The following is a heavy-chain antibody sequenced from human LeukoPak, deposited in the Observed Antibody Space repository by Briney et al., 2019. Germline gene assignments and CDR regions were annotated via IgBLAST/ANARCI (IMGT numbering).Heavy chain of an antibody. CDR1: GYTFTSYG. J-gene: IGHJ6*03. CDR3: ARDPPPPGGAAAGHYYYYYMDV. Sequence: ASVKVSCKASGYTFTSYGISWVRRAPGQGLEWMGWISAYNGNTNYAQKLQGRVTMTTDTSTSTAYMELRSLRSDDTAVYYCARDPPPPGGAAAGHYYYYYMDVWGKGTTVTVSS. D-gene: IGHD6-13*01. V-gene: IGHV1-18*01. CDR2: ISAYNGNT.